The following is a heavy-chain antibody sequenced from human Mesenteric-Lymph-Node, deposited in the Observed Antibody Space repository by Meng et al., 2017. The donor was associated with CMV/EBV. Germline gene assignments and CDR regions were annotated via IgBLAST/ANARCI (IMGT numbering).Heavy chain of an antibody. CDR1: GFTFSSYA. V-gene: IGHV3-23*01. Sequence: GESLKISCAASGFTFSSYAMNWVRQAPGKGLEWVSAMSGTGGSTYYADSVKGRFTISRDNSKNTLYLQMDNLRAEDTAVYYCAKPYDSWGGYPWYFDYWGQGTLVTVSS. CDR3: AKPYDSWGGYPWYFDY. J-gene: IGHJ4*02. CDR2: MSGTGGST. D-gene: IGHD3-3*01.